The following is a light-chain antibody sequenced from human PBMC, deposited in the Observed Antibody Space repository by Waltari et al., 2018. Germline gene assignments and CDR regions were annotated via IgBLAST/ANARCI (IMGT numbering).Light chain of an antibody. CDR2: NVN. V-gene: IGLV2-14*03. CDR1: SSYLGAYNY. CDR3: GSYTGSDIYL. J-gene: IGLJ1*01. Sequence: QSALTQPASVSGSPGQSITISCTGTSSYLGAYNYVSWYQQHPGKVPKVIIYNVNERPSRVSSRFSGSKSGNTASLTISGLQAEDEADYYCGSYTGSDIYLFGTGTKVTVL.